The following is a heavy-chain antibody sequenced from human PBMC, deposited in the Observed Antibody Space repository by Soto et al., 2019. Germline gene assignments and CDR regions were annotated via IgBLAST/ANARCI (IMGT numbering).Heavy chain of an antibody. J-gene: IGHJ4*02. CDR1: GFTFSSYA. V-gene: IGHV3-23*01. CDR3: AKFDNPSIAAYYFDY. CDR2: ISGSGGST. Sequence: PGGSLRLSCAASGFTFSSYAMSWVRQAPGKGLEWVSAISGSGGSTYYADAVKGRFTISRDNSKNTLYLQMNSLRAEDTAVYYCAKFDNPSIAAYYFDYCGQGPLVTVSS. D-gene: IGHD6-25*01.